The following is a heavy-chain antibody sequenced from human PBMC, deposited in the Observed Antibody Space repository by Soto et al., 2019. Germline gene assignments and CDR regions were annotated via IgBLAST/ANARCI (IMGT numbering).Heavy chain of an antibody. V-gene: IGHV3-30*18. Sequence: GGSLRLSCAASGFTFSSYGMHWVRQAPGKGLEWVAVISYDGSNKYYADSVKGRFTISRDNSKNTLYLQMNSLRAEDTAVYYCAKDLGMVRGVMIDYWGQGTLVTVSS. CDR3: AKDLGMVRGVMIDY. CDR1: GFTFSSYG. J-gene: IGHJ4*02. D-gene: IGHD3-10*01. CDR2: ISYDGSNK.